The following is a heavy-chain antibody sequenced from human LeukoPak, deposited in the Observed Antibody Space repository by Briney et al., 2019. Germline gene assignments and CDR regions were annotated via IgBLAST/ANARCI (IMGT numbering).Heavy chain of an antibody. CDR2: ISGSGGST. V-gene: IGHV3-23*01. Sequence: GGSLRLSCAASGFTFSSYAMSWVRQAPGKGLEWVSAISGSGGSTYYADSVKGRFTISRDNSKNTLYLQMNSLRAEDTAVYYCAKDIRRYCSGGSCFLGAFDIWGQGTMVTVSS. D-gene: IGHD2-15*01. CDR3: AKDIRRYCSGGSCFLGAFDI. CDR1: GFTFSSYA. J-gene: IGHJ3*02.